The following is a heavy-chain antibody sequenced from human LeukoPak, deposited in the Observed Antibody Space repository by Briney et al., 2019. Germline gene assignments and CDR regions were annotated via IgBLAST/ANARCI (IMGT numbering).Heavy chain of an antibody. CDR1: GFTFSSYS. Sequence: GGSLRLSCAASGFTFSSYSMNWVRQAPGKGLEWVSSISSSSSYIYYADSVKGRFTISRDNAKNSLYLQMNSLRAEDTAVYYCARAEMNYWGAFHLWGQGTVVIVSS. D-gene: IGHD3-16*01. CDR3: ARAEMNYWGAFHL. J-gene: IGHJ3*01. V-gene: IGHV3-21*01. CDR2: ISSSSSYI.